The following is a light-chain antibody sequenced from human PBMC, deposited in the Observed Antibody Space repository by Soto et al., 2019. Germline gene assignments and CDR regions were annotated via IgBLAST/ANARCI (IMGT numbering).Light chain of an antibody. J-gene: IGLJ2*01. CDR3: SSYTSSSTLVV. Sequence: QSALTQPASVSGSPGQSITISCTGTSSDVGGYNYVSWYQQHPGKAPKLMIYDVSNRPSGVSTRVSGSKSGNTASLTISGLQAEDEVDYYCSSYTSSSTLVVFGVGTKLTVL. CDR2: DVS. V-gene: IGLV2-14*01. CDR1: SSDVGGYNY.